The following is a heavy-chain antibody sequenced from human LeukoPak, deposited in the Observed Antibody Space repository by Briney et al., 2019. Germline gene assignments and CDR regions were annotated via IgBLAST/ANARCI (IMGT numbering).Heavy chain of an antibody. V-gene: IGHV3-15*01. D-gene: IGHD3-22*01. CDR2: IKSKSDGGTI. CDR3: TTFSMIVVVITD. J-gene: IGHJ4*02. CDR1: GFTFSDAW. Sequence: PGGSLRLSCVGSGFTFSDAWMSWVRQAPGKGLEWVGRIKSKSDGGTIDYAAPVKGRFTISRDDSRNTLYLQMNSLKTEDTAVYYCTTFSMIVVVITDWGQGTLVTVSS.